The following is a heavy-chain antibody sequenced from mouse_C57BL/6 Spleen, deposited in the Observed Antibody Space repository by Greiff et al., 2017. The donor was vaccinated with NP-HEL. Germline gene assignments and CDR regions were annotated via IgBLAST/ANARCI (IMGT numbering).Heavy chain of an antibody. CDR2: ISYSGST. D-gene: IGHD3-2*02. Sequence: EVQLQESGPGMVKPSQSLSLTCTVTGYSITSGYDWHWIRHFPGNKLEWMGYISYSGSTNYNPSLKSRISITHDTSKNHFFLKLNSVTTEDTATYYCARSSGSSVPGYFDYWGQGTTLTVSS. CDR3: ARSSGSSVPGYFDY. CDR1: GYSITSGYD. J-gene: IGHJ2*01. V-gene: IGHV3-1*01.